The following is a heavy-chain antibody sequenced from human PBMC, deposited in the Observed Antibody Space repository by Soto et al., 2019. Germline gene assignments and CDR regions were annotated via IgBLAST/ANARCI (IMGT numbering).Heavy chain of an antibody. Sequence: QLQLQESGSGLVKPSQTLSLTCAVSGGSISSGGYSWSWIRQPPGKGLEWIGYIYHSGSTYYNPAPTSRVTFSVARSKNHYSLKLRSVTAAATAVYYCARGPWYCIRTSCFMDWYFDLWGRGTLVTVSS. V-gene: IGHV4-30-2*01. J-gene: IGHJ2*01. CDR1: GGSISSGGYS. CDR2: IYHSGST. D-gene: IGHD2-2*01. CDR3: ARGPWYCIRTSCFMDWYFDL.